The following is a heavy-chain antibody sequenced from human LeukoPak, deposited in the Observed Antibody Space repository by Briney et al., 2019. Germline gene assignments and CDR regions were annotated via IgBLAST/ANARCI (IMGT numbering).Heavy chain of an antibody. CDR2: IWYDGSNK. J-gene: IGHJ4*02. D-gene: IGHD2-15*01. V-gene: IGHV3-33*01. CDR3: AREAALVGWGLNY. Sequence: GGSLRLSCAASGFTFSSYGMHWVRQAPGKGLEWVAVIWYDGSNKYYADSVKRRFTISRDNSKNTLYLQMNSLRAEDTAVYYCAREAALVGWGLNYWGQGTLVTVSS. CDR1: GFTFSSYG.